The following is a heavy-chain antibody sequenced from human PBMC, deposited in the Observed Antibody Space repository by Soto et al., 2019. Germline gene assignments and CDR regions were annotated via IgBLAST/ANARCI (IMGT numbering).Heavy chain of an antibody. Sequence: QVQLVQSGAEVKKPGASVKVSCKASGYTFTSYGISWVRQAPGQGLEWMGWISAYNGNTNYAQKLQGRVTMTTDTSTSTAYMELRSLRSDDTAVYYCARDPQNCYDSSGYWYFDLWGRGTLVTVSS. D-gene: IGHD3-22*01. CDR3: ARDPQNCYDSSGYWYFDL. CDR2: ISAYNGNT. CDR1: GYTFTSYG. V-gene: IGHV1-18*01. J-gene: IGHJ2*01.